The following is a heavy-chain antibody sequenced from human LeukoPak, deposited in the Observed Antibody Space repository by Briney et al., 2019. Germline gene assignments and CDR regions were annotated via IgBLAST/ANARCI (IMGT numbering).Heavy chain of an antibody. D-gene: IGHD1-26*01. Sequence: PGGSLRLSCAASGFTVSSNYMSWVRQAPGKGLEWVANIKQDGSEKYYVDSVKGRFTISRDNAKNSLYLQMNSLRAEDTAVYYCARDPQWELHASHFDYWGQGTLVTVSS. CDR2: IKQDGSEK. J-gene: IGHJ4*02. V-gene: IGHV3-7*01. CDR3: ARDPQWELHASHFDY. CDR1: GFTVSSNY.